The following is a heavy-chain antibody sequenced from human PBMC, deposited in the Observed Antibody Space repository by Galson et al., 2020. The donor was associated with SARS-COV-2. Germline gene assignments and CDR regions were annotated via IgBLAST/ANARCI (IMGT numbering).Heavy chain of an antibody. J-gene: IGHJ4*02. CDR1: GGSISSSY. V-gene: IGHV4-59*08. D-gene: IGHD6-13*01. CDR2: IHHSRSP. CDR3: ARLDLDSSSWYAYFDY. Sequence: SETLSLTCTVSGGSISSSYRSWIRHPPGKGLEWIGYIHHSRSPNYNPSLKSRVTISVDTSKNQFSLKLSSVTAADTAVYYCARLDLDSSSWYAYFDYWGQGTLVTVSS.